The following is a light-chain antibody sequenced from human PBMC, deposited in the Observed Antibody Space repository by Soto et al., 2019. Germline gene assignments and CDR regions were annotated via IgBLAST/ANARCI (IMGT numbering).Light chain of an antibody. J-gene: IGKJ4*01. Sequence: EIGMTQSPATHSVSPGERYPLSCRASQSVRGNLAWYQQKPGQAPRILIYGASTRATVIPARVSGSGYGTEVTSTISSLQSEDFAGYYCQQYNNWTLTCGGGTKVEIK. CDR2: GAS. V-gene: IGKV3-15*01. CDR1: QSVRGN. CDR3: QQYNNWTLT.